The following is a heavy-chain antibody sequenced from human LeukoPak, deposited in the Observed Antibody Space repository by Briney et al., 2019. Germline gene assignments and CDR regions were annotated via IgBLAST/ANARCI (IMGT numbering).Heavy chain of an antibody. J-gene: IGHJ4*02. CDR3: AKDPGGLLWFGELPSYFDY. CDR1: GFTFSSYG. V-gene: IGHV3-30*18. D-gene: IGHD3-10*01. Sequence: PGGSLRLSCAAPGFTFSSYGMHWVRQAPGKGLEWVAVISYDGSNKYYADSVKGRFTISRDNSKNTLYLQMNSLRAEDTAVYYCAKDPGGLLWFGELPSYFDYWGQGTLVTVSS. CDR2: ISYDGSNK.